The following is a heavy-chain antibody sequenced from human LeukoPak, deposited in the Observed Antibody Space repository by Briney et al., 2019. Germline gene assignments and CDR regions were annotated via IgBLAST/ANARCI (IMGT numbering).Heavy chain of an antibody. J-gene: IGHJ4*02. Sequence: GGSLRLSCAASGFTFSSYSMNWVRQAPGKGLEWVASIKKDGRETYCVDSVKGRITISRDNAKNSLYLQMNSLRAEDTAIYYCARGPGLEYSTSWYAYWGQGTLVTVCS. CDR2: IKKDGRET. V-gene: IGHV3-7*04. CDR1: GFTFSSYS. CDR3: ARGPGLEYSTSWYAY. D-gene: IGHD6-13*01.